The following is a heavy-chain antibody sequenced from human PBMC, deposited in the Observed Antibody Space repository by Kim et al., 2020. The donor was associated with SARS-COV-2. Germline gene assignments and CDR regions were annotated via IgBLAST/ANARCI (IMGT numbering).Heavy chain of an antibody. Sequence: SETLSLTCTVSGGSISSSSYYWGWIRQPPGKGLEWIGSIYYSGSTYYNPSLKSRVTISVDTSKNQFSLKLSSVTAADTAVFYCARECRYYDILTGYYRIGYYYYGMDVWGQGTTVTVSS. CDR1: GGSISSSSYY. D-gene: IGHD3-9*01. V-gene: IGHV4-39*02. CDR2: IYYSGST. CDR3: ARECRYYDILTGYYRIGYYYYGMDV. J-gene: IGHJ6*02.